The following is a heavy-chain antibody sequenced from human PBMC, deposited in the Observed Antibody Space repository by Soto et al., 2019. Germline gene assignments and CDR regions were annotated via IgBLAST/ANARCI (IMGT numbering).Heavy chain of an antibody. CDR1: GFSLSTSGVG. Sequence: QITLKESGPTLVKPTQTLTMTCTFSGFSLSTSGVGVGWNRQPPGTALDCLALINWDDDKRYSPSLKSRRTIPKGTSNSQAVPTITNTDTVDTSAYYGEHKPGGWSHWDYRGQGSLVPVSS. V-gene: IGHV2-5*02. CDR2: INWDDDK. CDR3: EHKPGGWSHWDY. D-gene: IGHD1-26*01. J-gene: IGHJ4*02.